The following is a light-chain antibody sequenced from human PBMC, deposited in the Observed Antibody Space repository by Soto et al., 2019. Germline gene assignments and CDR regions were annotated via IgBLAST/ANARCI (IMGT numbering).Light chain of an antibody. CDR2: AAS. V-gene: IGKV1-5*01. CDR1: QGISRW. CDR3: LQDYNYPRT. J-gene: IGKJ5*01. Sequence: DIQMTQSPSTLSASLGDRVTITCRASQGISRWLAWYQQRPGKAPKRLIYAASSLQSGVPSRFSGSGSGTEFTLTISSLQPEDFATYYCLQDYNYPRTFGQGTRLENK.